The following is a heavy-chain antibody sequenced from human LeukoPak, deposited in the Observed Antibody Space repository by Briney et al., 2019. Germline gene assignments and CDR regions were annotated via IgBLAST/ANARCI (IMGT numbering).Heavy chain of an antibody. J-gene: IGHJ4*02. D-gene: IGHD3-9*01. CDR2: IYYSGST. Sequence: PSETLSLTCTVSVGFIGSYYWSWIRQPPGEGLEWIGYIYYSGSTNYNPSLKSRVTISVDTSKNQFSLKLSSVTAADAAVYYCARKGYDILTGYDYWGQGTMVTVCS. V-gene: IGHV4-59*01. CDR3: ARKGYDILTGYDY. CDR1: VGFIGSYY.